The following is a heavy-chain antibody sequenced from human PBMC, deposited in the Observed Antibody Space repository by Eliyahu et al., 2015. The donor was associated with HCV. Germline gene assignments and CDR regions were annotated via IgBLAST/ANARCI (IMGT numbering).Heavy chain of an antibody. CDR3: ARVSENTATYSGADY. CDR2: ISSSAVYT. V-gene: IGHV3-11*06. D-gene: IGHD1-26*01. CDR1: GFNFSDYY. J-gene: IGHJ4*02. Sequence: QVQLVESGGGLVKPGGSLRLSCAASGFNFSDYYMSWIRQAPGKGLEWVSYISSSAVYTDYADSLRGRFSISRDNAKNSLNLDMNNLRAEDTAVYYCARVSENTATYSGADYWGQGTLVTVSS.